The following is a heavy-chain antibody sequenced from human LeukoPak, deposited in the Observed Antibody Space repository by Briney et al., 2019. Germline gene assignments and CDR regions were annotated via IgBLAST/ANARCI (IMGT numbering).Heavy chain of an antibody. CDR1: GYTFTSYD. CDR2: MNPNSGNT. Sequence: ASVKVSCKASGYTFTSYDINWVRQATGQGLEWMGWMNPNSGNTGYAQKFQGRVTMTRNTSISTAYMELGSLRSEDTAVYYCARASYYDFWSGYYSFYMDVWGRGTTVTVSS. CDR3: ARASYYDFWSGYYSFYMDV. D-gene: IGHD3-3*01. V-gene: IGHV1-8*01. J-gene: IGHJ6*03.